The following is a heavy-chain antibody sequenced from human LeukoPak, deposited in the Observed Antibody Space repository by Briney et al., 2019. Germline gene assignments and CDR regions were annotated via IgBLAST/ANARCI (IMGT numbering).Heavy chain of an antibody. CDR1: GFTFSHFG. CDR3: AKDRSIAVAGTDY. V-gene: IGHV3-30*02. J-gene: IGHJ4*02. D-gene: IGHD6-19*01. CDR2: IRYDGSNK. Sequence: PGTSLRLSCEASGFTFSHFGMHWVRQAPGKGLEWVAFIRYDGSNKYYADSVKGRLTISRDNSKNTLYLQMNSLRAEDTAVYYCAKDRSIAVAGTDYWGQGTLVTVSS.